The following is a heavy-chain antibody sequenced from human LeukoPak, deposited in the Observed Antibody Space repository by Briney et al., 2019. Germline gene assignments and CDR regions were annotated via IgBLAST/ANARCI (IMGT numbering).Heavy chain of an antibody. Sequence: GGSLRLSCAASGFIFSGYWRTWVRQAPGKGLEWVANIKEGGSAKYYADFVKGRFTISRDNAKNSLDLQMNSLRAEDTAVYDCARRGSTDYWGQGTLVTVSS. V-gene: IGHV3-7*03. D-gene: IGHD2/OR15-2a*01. CDR3: ARRGSTDY. CDR2: IKEGGSAK. CDR1: GFIFSGYW. J-gene: IGHJ4*02.